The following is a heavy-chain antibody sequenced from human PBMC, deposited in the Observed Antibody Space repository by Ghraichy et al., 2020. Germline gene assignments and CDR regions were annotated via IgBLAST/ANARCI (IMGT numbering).Heavy chain of an antibody. CDR2: IRFDGSNK. CDR3: TKDAGTAISTRHFDY. V-gene: IGHV3-30*02. D-gene: IGHD2-21*02. Sequence: GALRLSCEASGFTFSNHGMHWVRQGPGKGLEWVALIRFDGSNKFYMDSVKGRFTISRDNSNNTLYLQMNGLRGEDTAVYYCTKDAGTAISTRHFDYWGQGTLVTVSS. CDR1: GFTFSNHG. J-gene: IGHJ4*02.